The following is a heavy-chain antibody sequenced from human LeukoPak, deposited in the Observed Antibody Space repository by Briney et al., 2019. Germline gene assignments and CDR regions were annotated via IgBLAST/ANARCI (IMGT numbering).Heavy chain of an antibody. J-gene: IGHJ5*02. D-gene: IGHD6-19*01. CDR3: ARGSYTSGFWFDP. CDR2: IYYSGST. V-gene: IGHV4-59*08. Sequence: SETLSLTCTVSGDSFRSYYWSWIRQPPGKGLEWIAYIYYSGSTNYNPSLKSRVTISVDTSQNQFSLRLTSVTAADTAVYYCARGSYTSGFWFDPWGQGTLVTVSS. CDR1: GDSFRSYY.